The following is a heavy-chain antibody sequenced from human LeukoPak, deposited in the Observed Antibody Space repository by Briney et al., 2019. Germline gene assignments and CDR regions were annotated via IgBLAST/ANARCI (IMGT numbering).Heavy chain of an antibody. CDR2: INPNSGGT. D-gene: IGHD4-23*01. J-gene: IGHJ6*02. CDR3: ARGTVVTPRPYYYYYYGMDV. V-gene: IGHV1-2*04. CDR1: GYTFTSYA. Sequence: ASVKVSCKASGYTFTSYAMHWVRQAPGQRLEWMGWINPNSGGTNYAQKFQGWVTMTRDTSISTAYMELSRLRSDDTAVYYCARGTVVTPRPYYYYYYGMDVWGQGTTVTVSS.